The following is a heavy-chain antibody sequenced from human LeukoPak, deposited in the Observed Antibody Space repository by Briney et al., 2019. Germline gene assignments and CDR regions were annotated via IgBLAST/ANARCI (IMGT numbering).Heavy chain of an antibody. CDR2: ISYDGSNK. Sequence: GGSLRLSCAASGFTFSSYGMHWVRQAPGKGLEWVAVISYDGSNKYYADSVKGRFTISRDNSENTLYLQMNSLRAEDTAVYYCAKYRSRFDYWGQGTLVTVSS. CDR3: AKYRSRFDY. J-gene: IGHJ4*02. D-gene: IGHD6-13*01. V-gene: IGHV3-30*18. CDR1: GFTFSSYG.